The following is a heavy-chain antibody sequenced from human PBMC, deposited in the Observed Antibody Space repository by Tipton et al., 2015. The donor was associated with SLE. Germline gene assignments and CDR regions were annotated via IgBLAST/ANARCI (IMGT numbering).Heavy chain of an antibody. CDR2: IFHSGGT. D-gene: IGHD6-19*01. J-gene: IGHJ4*02. CDR3: AREVEREWEQWLVLDY. Sequence: TLSLTCTVSGASISRHYWTWIRQPPGKGLEWIGDIFHSGGTNYNPSLKSRVTISVDTSKNQFSLRLNSVTAADTAVYYCAREVEREWEQWLVLDYWGQGTLVTVSS. CDR1: GASISRHY. V-gene: IGHV4-59*11.